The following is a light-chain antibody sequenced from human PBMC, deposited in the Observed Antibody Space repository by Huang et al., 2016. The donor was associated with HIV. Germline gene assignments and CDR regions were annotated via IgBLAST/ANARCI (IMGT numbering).Light chain of an antibody. Sequence: IVLTQSPATLSLSPGERATLSCGASQSIGNSLGRYQQRPGLAPRLLIYVASNRATGIPARFSGSGSGTDFTLTISILEPEDFAVYYCQQRYNWPRTFGQGTNLEIK. CDR1: QSIGNS. J-gene: IGKJ2*01. V-gene: IGKV3-11*01. CDR2: VAS. CDR3: QQRYNWPRT.